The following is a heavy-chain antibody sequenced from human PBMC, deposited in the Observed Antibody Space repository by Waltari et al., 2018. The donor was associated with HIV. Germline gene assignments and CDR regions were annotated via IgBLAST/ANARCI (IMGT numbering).Heavy chain of an antibody. V-gene: IGHV4-39*01. CDR1: GGSISSSSYY. Sequence: QLQLQESGPGLVKPSETLFLTCTVSGGSISSSSYYWGWIRQPPGKGLEWIGSIYYSGSTYYNPSLKSRVTISVDTSKNQFSLKLSSVTAADTAVYYCASDIAAAGTVYFQHWGQGTLVTVSS. J-gene: IGHJ1*01. D-gene: IGHD6-13*01. CDR2: IYYSGST. CDR3: ASDIAAAGTVYFQH.